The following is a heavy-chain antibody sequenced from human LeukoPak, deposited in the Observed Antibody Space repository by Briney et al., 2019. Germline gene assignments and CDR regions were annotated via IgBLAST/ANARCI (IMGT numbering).Heavy chain of an antibody. D-gene: IGHD2-15*01. CDR2: ISYDGSNK. CDR1: GFTFSSYA. J-gene: IGHJ6*04. CDR3: AKGEVARGYGMDV. V-gene: IGHV3-30*18. Sequence: GGSLRLSCAASGFTFSSYAMSWVRQAPGKGLEWVAVISYDGSNKYYADSVKGRFTISRDNSKNTLYLRMNSLRAEDTAVYYCAKGEVARGYGMDVWGKGTTVTVSS.